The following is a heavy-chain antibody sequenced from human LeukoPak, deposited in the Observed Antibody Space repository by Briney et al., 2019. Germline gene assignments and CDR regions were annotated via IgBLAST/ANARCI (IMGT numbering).Heavy chain of an antibody. CDR1: GGSITAYY. J-gene: IGHJ4*02. V-gene: IGHV4-34*01. CDR3: AREDYYFDS. Sequence: SETLSLTCSVYGGSITAYYWSWIRQPPGKGPEWIGEINHSRGTKYNPSLESRVTILPDASKNEFSLNLNSVTAADTAVYYCAREDYYFDSWGQGTLVTVSS. CDR2: INHSRGT.